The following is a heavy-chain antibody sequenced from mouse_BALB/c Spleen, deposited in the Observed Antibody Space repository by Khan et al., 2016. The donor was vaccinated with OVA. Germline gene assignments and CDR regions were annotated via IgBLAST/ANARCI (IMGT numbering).Heavy chain of an antibody. CDR2: ISYSGST. J-gene: IGHJ3*01. Sequence: EVQLQESGPGLVKPSQSLSLTCTVTGYSITSDYAWNWIRQFPGNKLEWMGFISYSGSTSYNPSLKSRISITRDTSKKQFFLQLNSVTTEDTATYYCARGTVGRFAYWGQGTLVTVSA. CDR1: GYSITSDYA. D-gene: IGHD1-1*01. V-gene: IGHV3-2*02. CDR3: ARGTVGRFAY.